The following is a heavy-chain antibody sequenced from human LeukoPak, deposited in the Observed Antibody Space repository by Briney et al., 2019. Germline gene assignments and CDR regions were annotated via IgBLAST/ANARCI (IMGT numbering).Heavy chain of an antibody. CDR2: INPSGDS. CDR1: SASLSGYY. J-gene: IGHJ4*02. D-gene: IGHD1-26*01. CDR3: ASGSSYFPPYYFES. V-gene: IGHV4-34*01. Sequence: SETLSLTCGVYSASLSGYYWSWNRQPPGKGLEWIGDINPSGDSQYNPSLKSRVTISVDTSKHQFSLKLTSVTAADRAVYYCASGSSYFPPYYFESWDQGTLVTVSS.